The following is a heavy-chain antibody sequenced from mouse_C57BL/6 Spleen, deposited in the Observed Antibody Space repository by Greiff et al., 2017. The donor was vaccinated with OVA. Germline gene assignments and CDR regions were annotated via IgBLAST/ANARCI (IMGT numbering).Heavy chain of an antibody. D-gene: IGHD2-3*01. V-gene: IGHV5-6*01. CDR3: ARSGDGYYCDY. CDR1: GFTFSSYG. J-gene: IGHJ2*01. CDR2: ISSGGSYT. Sequence: EVQRVESGGDLVKPGGSLKLSCAASGFTFSSYGMSWVRQTPDKRLEWVATISSGGSYTYYPDSVKGRFTISRDNAKNTLYLQMSSLKSEDTAMYYCARSGDGYYCDYWGQGTTLTVSS.